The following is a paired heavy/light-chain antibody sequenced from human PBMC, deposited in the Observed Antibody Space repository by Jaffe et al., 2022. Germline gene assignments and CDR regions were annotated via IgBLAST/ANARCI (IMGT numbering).Heavy chain of an antibody. V-gene: IGHV4-39*01. CDR2: IFYSGTT. Sequence: QLQLQESGPGLVKPSETLSLTCTVSGGSISSTSYYWAWIRRPPGKGLEWIGSIFYSGTTYHNPSLNSRVTISVDTSKNQFSLKVNSVTVADTAVYYCARHVRFHNHPNWFDPWGQGTLVTVSS. CDR3: ARHVRFHNHPNWFDP. J-gene: IGHJ5*02. CDR1: GGSISSTSYY.
Light chain of an antibody. CDR3: QNYNTVLTWT. Sequence: DIQMTQSPSSLSASVGDRVTITCRASQGISNYLAWYQQKPGKAPELLIYGASTLQSGVPSRFGGSGSGTDFTLTISSLQPEDVATYYCQNYNTVLTWTFGQGTKVEIK. CDR1: QGISNY. CDR2: GAS. J-gene: IGKJ1*01. V-gene: IGKV1-27*01.